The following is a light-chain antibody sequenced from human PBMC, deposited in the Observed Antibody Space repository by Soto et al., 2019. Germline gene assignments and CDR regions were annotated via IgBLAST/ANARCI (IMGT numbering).Light chain of an antibody. V-gene: IGLV2-23*02. CDR2: EVS. Sequence: QSALTQPASVSGSPGQSITISCTGTSSDVGSYILVSWYQQHPGKAPKLMIYEVSKRPSGVSNRFPGSKSGNTASLTISGPQAEDEADYYCCSYAGSSTYYVFGTGTKVTVL. J-gene: IGLJ1*01. CDR1: SSDVGSYIL. CDR3: CSYAGSSTYYV.